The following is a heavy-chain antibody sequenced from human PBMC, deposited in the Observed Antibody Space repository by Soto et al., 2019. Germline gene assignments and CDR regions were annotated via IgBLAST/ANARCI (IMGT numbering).Heavy chain of an antibody. CDR3: ARQAAAGKYYYAMDV. V-gene: IGHV5-51*01. Sequence: PGESLKISCKGSGYSFTSYWIGWVLQIPWKGLEWMGIIYPGDSDTRYSPSFQGQVTISADKSINTTYLQWSSLKASDTAIYYCARQAAAGKYYYAMDVWGQGTTVTVSS. CDR2: IYPGDSDT. CDR1: GYSFTSYW. D-gene: IGHD6-13*01. J-gene: IGHJ6*02.